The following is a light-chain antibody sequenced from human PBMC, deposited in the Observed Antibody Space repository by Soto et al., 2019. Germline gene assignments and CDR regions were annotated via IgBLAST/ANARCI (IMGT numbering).Light chain of an antibody. Sequence: EVVLTQSPGSLSLSPGQRATLSCRASQSVDSTFFAWYQKKPGQAPRLLIYGASKRATGIPDRFSGSGSETDFTLIIRRLEPEDFALYYCQQYMSSVTFGQGTKVESK. J-gene: IGKJ1*01. CDR3: QQYMSSVT. CDR2: GAS. CDR1: QSVDSTF. V-gene: IGKV3-20*01.